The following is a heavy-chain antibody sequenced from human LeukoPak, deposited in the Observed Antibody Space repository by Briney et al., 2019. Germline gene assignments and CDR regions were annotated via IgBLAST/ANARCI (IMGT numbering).Heavy chain of an antibody. V-gene: IGHV3-23*01. D-gene: IGHD1-26*01. Sequence: GGSLRLSCAASGFTFSSYAMSWVRQAPGKGLEWVSAISGSGGSTYYADSVKGRFTISRDNSKNTLYLQMNSLRADDTAVYYCAKGSVGATQLNNWGQGTLVTVSS. J-gene: IGHJ4*02. CDR2: ISGSGGST. CDR3: AKGSVGATQLNN. CDR1: GFTFSSYA.